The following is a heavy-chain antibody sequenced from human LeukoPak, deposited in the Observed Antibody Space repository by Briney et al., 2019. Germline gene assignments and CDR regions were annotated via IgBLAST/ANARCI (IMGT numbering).Heavy chain of an antibody. CDR3: AGADEILDYHYYYMDV. J-gene: IGHJ6*03. V-gene: IGHV1-2*06. D-gene: IGHD3-9*01. Sequence: ASVKVSCKASGYTFTGYYMHWVRQAPGQGLEWMGRINPNSGGTNYAQKFQGRVTMTRDTSISTAYMELSRLRSDDTAVYYCAGADEILDYHYYYMDVWGKGTTVTVSS. CDR1: GYTFTGYY. CDR2: INPNSGGT.